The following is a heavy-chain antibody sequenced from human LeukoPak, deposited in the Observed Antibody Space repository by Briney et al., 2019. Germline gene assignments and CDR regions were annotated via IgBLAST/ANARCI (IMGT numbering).Heavy chain of an antibody. CDR1: GGSFSGYY. V-gene: IGHV4-34*01. CDR2: INHSGST. J-gene: IGHJ5*02. CDR3: ARRDQPRRITMIVVVRGRWFDP. D-gene: IGHD3-22*01. Sequence: SETLSLTCAVYGGSFSGYYWSWIRQPPGKGLEWIGEINHSGSTNYNPSLKSRVTISADTSKNQFSLKLSSVTAADTAVYYCARRDQPRRITMIVVVRGRWFDPWGQGTLVTVSS.